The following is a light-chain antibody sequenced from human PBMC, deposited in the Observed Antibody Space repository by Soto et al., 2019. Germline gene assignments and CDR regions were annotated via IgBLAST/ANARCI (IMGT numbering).Light chain of an antibody. V-gene: IGKV1-39*01. CDR3: QQSYSTPWT. CDR2: AAS. Sequence: DIQMTQSPSSLSASVGDRVTITCRASQSISSYLNWYQQKPGKAPKLLIYAASSLQSGVPSRFSGSGSGTDFILTISSLQPEDVATYYCQQSYSTPWTFGQGTKV. CDR1: QSISSY. J-gene: IGKJ1*01.